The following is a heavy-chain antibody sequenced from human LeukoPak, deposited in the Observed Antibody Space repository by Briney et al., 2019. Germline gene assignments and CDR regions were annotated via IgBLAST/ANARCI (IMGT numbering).Heavy chain of an antibody. V-gene: IGHV3-74*03. J-gene: IGHJ5*02. D-gene: IGHD4-11*01. CDR1: GFSFSRDW. CDR2: INSDGSST. CDR3: VREFETKTLTTLLFGFDP. Sequence: GGSLRLSCAASGFSFSRDWMHWVRQVPGKGLVWVSRINSDGSSTKYADSVQGRFTISRDNAKNTLYLQMNSLRAEDTAVYYCVREFETKTLTTLLFGFDPWGQGTLVTVSS.